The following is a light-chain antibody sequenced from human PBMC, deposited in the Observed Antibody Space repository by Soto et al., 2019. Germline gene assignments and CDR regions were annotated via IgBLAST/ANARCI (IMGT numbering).Light chain of an antibody. CDR1: QSVRSY. J-gene: IGKJ5*01. V-gene: IGKV3-11*01. Sequence: PGERATLSCGASQSVRSYLAWYQQKPGQAPRLLIYDASNRATGIPARFSGSGSGTDFTLTISSLEPEDFAVYYCQQRRNWPPITFGQGTRLEIK. CDR3: QQRRNWPPIT. CDR2: DAS.